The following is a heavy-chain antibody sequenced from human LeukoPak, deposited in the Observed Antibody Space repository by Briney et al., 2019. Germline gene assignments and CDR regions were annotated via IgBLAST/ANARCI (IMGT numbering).Heavy chain of an antibody. D-gene: IGHD5-18*01. V-gene: IGHV3-23*01. CDR1: GFTFSSYA. J-gene: IGHJ4*02. Sequence: GGSLRLSCAASGFTFSSYAMSWVRQAPGKGLEWVSAISGSGGSTYCADSVKGRFTISRDNSKNTLYLQMNSLRAEDTAVYYCARRGYSYGMDYWGQGTLVTVSS. CDR2: ISGSGGST. CDR3: ARRGYSYGMDY.